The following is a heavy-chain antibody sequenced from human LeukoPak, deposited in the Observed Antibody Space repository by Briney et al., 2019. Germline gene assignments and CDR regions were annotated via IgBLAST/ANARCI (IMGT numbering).Heavy chain of an antibody. CDR2: IYPGDSDT. D-gene: IGHD6-13*01. CDR1: GYSFATSW. J-gene: IGHJ5*02. V-gene: IGHV5-51*01. CDR3: ARMDSSSFNWFDP. Sequence: GESLKISCKGSGYSFATSWIGWVRQMPGKGLEWMGIIYPGDSDTRYSPSFQGQVTISADKSISTAYLQWSRLKASDTAMYYCARMDSSSFNWFDPWGQGTLVTVSS.